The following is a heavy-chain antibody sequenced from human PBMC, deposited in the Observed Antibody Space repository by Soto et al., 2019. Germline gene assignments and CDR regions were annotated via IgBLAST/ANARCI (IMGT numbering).Heavy chain of an antibody. CDR2: IYHSGST. J-gene: IGHJ3*02. CDR1: SGSISSSNW. CDR3: ARDGAGRMVRGVIRAFDI. Sequence: QVQLQESGPGLVKPSGTLSLTCAVSSGSISSSNWWSWVRQPPAKGLEWIGEIYHSGSTNYNPSLSRRVTILVDKSKNQFSLKLSSVTAADTAVYYCARDGAGRMVRGVIRAFDIWGQGTMVTVSS. D-gene: IGHD3-10*01. V-gene: IGHV4-4*02.